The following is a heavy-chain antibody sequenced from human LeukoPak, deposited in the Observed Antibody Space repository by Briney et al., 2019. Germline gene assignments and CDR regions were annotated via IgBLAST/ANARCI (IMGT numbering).Heavy chain of an antibody. CDR1: GFTFSSYS. J-gene: IGHJ4*02. Sequence: GGSLRLSCAASGFTFSSYSMNWVRLAPGKGLEWISYISRTGNSIYYADSVKGRFTISRDNSKNTLYLQMNSLRAEDTAVYYCAKEAYCGGDCYFDYWGQGTLVTVSS. D-gene: IGHD2-21*02. CDR3: AKEAYCGGDCYFDY. CDR2: ISRTGNSI. V-gene: IGHV3-48*01.